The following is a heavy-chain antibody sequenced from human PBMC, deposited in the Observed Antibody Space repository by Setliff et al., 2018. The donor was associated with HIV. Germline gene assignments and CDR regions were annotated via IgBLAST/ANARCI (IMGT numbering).Heavy chain of an antibody. Sequence: ASVKVSCKASGYTFSDYYMHWVRQAPGQGLEWMGIINPSGGSTSYAQKFQGRVTMTRDTSTSTVYMELSSLRSEDTAVYYCARNPRIAVAGTDYYYYMDVWGKGTTVTVSS. V-gene: IGHV1-46*01. CDR1: GYTFSDYY. J-gene: IGHJ6*03. CDR3: ARNPRIAVAGTDYYYYMDV. D-gene: IGHD6-19*01. CDR2: INPSGGST.